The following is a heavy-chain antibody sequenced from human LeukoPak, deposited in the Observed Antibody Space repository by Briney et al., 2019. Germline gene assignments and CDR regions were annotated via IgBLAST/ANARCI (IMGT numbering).Heavy chain of an antibody. Sequence: SGGSLRLSCAASGFTVSSNYMSWVRQAPGKGLEWVSVIYSGGSTYYADSVKGRFTISRDNSKNTLYLQMNSLRAEDTAVYYCARDGAAVAGNWFDPWGQGTLVTVSS. D-gene: IGHD6-19*01. CDR2: IYSGGST. V-gene: IGHV3-66*01. CDR1: GFTVSSNY. J-gene: IGHJ5*02. CDR3: ARDGAAVAGNWFDP.